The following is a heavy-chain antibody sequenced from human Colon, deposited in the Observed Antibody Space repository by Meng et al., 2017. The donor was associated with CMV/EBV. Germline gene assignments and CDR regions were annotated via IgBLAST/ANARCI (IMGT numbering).Heavy chain of an antibody. D-gene: IGHD2-2*01. CDR3: ARLPLGYCSTTSCFQNGMDV. J-gene: IGHJ6*02. V-gene: IGHV4-39*01. CDR1: GGSISSSTYY. Sequence: SETLSLTCTVSGGSISSSTYYWGWIRQAPGKGLEWIGGISYIGGTYFNPSLKSRVTMSVDMSENQFSLKLSSVTAADTAVYYCARLPLGYCSTTSCFQNGMDVWGQGALVTVSS. CDR2: ISYIGGT.